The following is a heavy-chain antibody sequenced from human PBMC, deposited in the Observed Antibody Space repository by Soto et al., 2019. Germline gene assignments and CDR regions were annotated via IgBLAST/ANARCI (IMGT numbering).Heavy chain of an antibody. Sequence: GALRLSCAASGFTFSSYGMHWVRQAPGKGLEWVAVIWYDGSNKYYADSVKGRFTISRDNSKNTLYLQMNSLRAEDTAVYYCARAGGIAVAGIYYYYGMDVWGQGTTVTVS. J-gene: IGHJ6*02. CDR3: ARAGGIAVAGIYYYYGMDV. CDR1: GFTFSSYG. V-gene: IGHV3-33*01. D-gene: IGHD6-19*01. CDR2: IWYDGSNK.